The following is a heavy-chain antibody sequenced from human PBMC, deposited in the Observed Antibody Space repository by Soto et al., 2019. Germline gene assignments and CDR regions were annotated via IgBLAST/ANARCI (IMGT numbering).Heavy chain of an antibody. CDR3: ARGRRWLPYFDY. V-gene: IGHV3-33*01. CDR1: GFTFSSYG. CDR2: IWYDGSNK. J-gene: IGHJ4*02. D-gene: IGHD6-19*01. Sequence: PGGSLRLSCAASGFTFSSYGMHWVRQAPGKGLEWVAVIWYDGSNKYYADSVKGRFTISRDNSKNTLYLQMNSLRAEDTAVYYCARGRRWLPYFDYWGQGTLVTVSS.